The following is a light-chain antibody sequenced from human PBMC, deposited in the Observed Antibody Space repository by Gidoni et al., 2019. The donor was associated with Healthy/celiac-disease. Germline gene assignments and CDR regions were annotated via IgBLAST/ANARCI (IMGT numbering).Light chain of an antibody. J-gene: IGKJ1*01. Sequence: DIQMTQSPSSLSASVGDRVTITCRAIQGISNYLAWYQQKPGEVPKLLIFAASTLQSGVSSRFSGSGSGTDFTLTISSLQPEDVATYYCQKYNSAPWTFGQGTKVEI. CDR3: QKYNSAPWT. CDR2: AAS. V-gene: IGKV1-27*01. CDR1: QGISNY.